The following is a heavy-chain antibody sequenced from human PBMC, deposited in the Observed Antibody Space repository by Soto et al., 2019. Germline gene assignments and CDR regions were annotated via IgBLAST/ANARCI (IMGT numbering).Heavy chain of an antibody. V-gene: IGHV3-66*01. CDR2: IYSGGAT. J-gene: IGHJ4*02. D-gene: IGHD3-10*01. CDR3: ARDSGLRSVGDY. CDR1: GFTVSSSY. Sequence: EVQLVESGGALVQPGGSLRLSCAASGFTVSSSYLSWVRQAPGKGLECVSVIYSGGATYYADSVKGRFTISRDNFKNTLYLQMNSLRAEDTAVYYCARDSGLRSVGDYWGQGTLVTVSS.